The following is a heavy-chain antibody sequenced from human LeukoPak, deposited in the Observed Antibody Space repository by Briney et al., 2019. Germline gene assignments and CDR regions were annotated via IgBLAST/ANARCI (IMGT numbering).Heavy chain of an antibody. CDR3: ARDSGHDY. D-gene: IGHD3-10*01. V-gene: IGHV3-48*04. CDR1: GFTFSTYS. CDR2: ISSSSSTI. Sequence: GGSLRPSCAASGFTFSTYSMNWVRQAPGEGLEWVSYISSSSSTIYYAESVKGRFTVSRDNAKNSLYLQMNTLRAEDTAVYYCARDSGHDYWGQGTLVTVSS. J-gene: IGHJ4*02.